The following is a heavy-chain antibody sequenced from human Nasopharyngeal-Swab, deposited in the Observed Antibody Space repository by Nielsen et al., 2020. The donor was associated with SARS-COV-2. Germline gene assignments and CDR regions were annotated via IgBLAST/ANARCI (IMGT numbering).Heavy chain of an antibody. V-gene: IGHV3-23*01. J-gene: IGHJ4*02. D-gene: IGHD4-23*01. CDR3: AKVDDYGGNSPFDY. Sequence: GESLKISCAASGFTFSSYAMSWVRQAPGKGLEWVSHISVDGRSTYHADSVKGRFTISRDNSKNTLYLQMNSLRAEDTAVYYCAKVDDYGGNSPFDYWGQGTLVTVSS. CDR2: ISVDGRST. CDR1: GFTFSSYA.